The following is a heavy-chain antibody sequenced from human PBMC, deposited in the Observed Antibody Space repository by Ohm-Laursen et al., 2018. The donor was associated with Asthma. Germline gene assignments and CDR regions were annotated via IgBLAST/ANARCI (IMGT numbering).Heavy chain of an antibody. D-gene: IGHD2-21*01. CDR3: AREYCGGDCYYYYYGMDV. Sequence: SLRLSCTASGFTFDDYAMHWVRQAPGKGLEWVSGISWNSGSIGYVDSVKGRFTISRDNAKNSLYLQMNSLRAEDTAVYYCAREYCGGDCYYYYYGMDVWGQGTTVTVSS. V-gene: IGHV3-9*01. J-gene: IGHJ6*02. CDR2: ISWNSGSI. CDR1: GFTFDDYA.